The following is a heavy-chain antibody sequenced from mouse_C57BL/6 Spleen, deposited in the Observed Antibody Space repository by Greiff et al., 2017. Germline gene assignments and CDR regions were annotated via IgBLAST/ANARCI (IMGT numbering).Heavy chain of an antibody. CDR2: IYPGGGYT. D-gene: IGHD1-1*02. J-gene: IGHJ4*01. CDR3: ARLRVATDYYAMDY. V-gene: IGHV1-63*01. CDR1: GYTFTNYW. Sequence: QVQLQQSGAELVRPGTSVKMSCKASGYTFTNYWIGWAKQRPGHGLEWIGDIYPGGGYTNYNEKFKGKATLTADKSSSTAYMQFSSLTSEDSAIYYCARLRVATDYYAMDYWGQGTSVTVSS.